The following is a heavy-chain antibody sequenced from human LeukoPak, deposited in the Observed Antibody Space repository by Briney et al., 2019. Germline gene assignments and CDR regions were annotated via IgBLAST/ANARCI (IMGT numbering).Heavy chain of an antibody. J-gene: IGHJ4*02. CDR2: TRNKANSYTT. Sequence: GGSLRLSCAASGFTFSSYEMNWVRQAPGKGLEWVGRTRNKANSYTTEYAASVKGRFTISRDDSKNSLYLQMNSLKTEDTAVYYCARGQINCNYGSCFLDYWGQGTLVTVSS. V-gene: IGHV3-72*01. D-gene: IGHD2-15*01. CDR1: GFTFSSYE. CDR3: ARGQINCNYGSCFLDY.